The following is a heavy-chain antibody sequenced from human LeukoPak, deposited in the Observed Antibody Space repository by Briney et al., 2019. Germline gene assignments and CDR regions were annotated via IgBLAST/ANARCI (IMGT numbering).Heavy chain of an antibody. CDR2: ISGSGGST. D-gene: IGHD2-2*02. CDR1: GFTFSSYA. CDR3: AKDGWEGTSCYMCYYYGMDV. Sequence: PGGSLRLSCAASGFTFSSYAMSWVRQAPGKGLEWVSAISGSGGSTYYADSVKGRFTISRDNSKNTLYLQMNSLRAEDTAVYYCAKDGWEGTSCYMCYYYGMDVWGQGTTVTVSS. V-gene: IGHV3-23*01. J-gene: IGHJ6*02.